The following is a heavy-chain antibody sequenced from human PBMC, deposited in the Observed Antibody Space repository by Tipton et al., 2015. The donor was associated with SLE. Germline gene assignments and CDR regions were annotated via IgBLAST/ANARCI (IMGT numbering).Heavy chain of an antibody. CDR3: TTRPGFYYFDY. Sequence: SLRLSCAASDFSFRNYAMTWVRQAPGKGPEWVSTIFPTGSNTYYADSVQGRFIISRDNSKNTLFLQMNSLRADDTATYYCTTRPGFYYFDYWGQGTLVAVSS. J-gene: IGHJ4*02. CDR2: IFPTGSNT. V-gene: IGHV3-23*01. CDR1: DFSFRNYA. D-gene: IGHD7-27*01.